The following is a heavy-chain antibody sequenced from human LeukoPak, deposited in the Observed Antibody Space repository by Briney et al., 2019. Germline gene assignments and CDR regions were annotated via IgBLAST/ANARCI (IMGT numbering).Heavy chain of an antibody. V-gene: IGHV5-51*01. CDR2: IYPGESDT. Sequence: GESLKISCKGSGYSFTRQWIGWVRQMPGKGLEWMGIIYPGESDTRYNPSFQGQVTISADKSISTTYLQWSSLKASDTAMYYCARLIKEGVLNWLDPWGQGTLVTVSS. J-gene: IGHJ5*02. CDR1: GYSFTRQW. D-gene: IGHD2-8*02. CDR3: ARLIKEGVLNWLDP.